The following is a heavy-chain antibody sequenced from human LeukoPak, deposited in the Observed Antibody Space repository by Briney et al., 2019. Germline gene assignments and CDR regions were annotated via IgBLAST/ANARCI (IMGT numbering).Heavy chain of an antibody. Sequence: GASVKVSCKASGYTFTSYYMHWVRQAPGQGLEWMGIINPSGGSASYAQKFQGRVTMTRDTSTSTVYMELSSLRSEDTAVYYCARDRAAGTIINYWGQGTLVTVSS. CDR2: INPSGGSA. CDR1: GYTFTSYY. J-gene: IGHJ4*02. D-gene: IGHD6-19*01. V-gene: IGHV1-46*01. CDR3: ARDRAAGTIINY.